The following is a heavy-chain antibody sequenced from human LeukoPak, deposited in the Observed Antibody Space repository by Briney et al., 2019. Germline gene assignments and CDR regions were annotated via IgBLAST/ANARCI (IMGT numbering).Heavy chain of an antibody. CDR1: GFTVSRNY. J-gene: IGHJ3*02. Sequence: GGSLRLSCAVSGFTVSRNYMSWVRQAPGKGLEWVSVIYSGGTTYYADSVKGRFTISRDNSKNTLYLQMNSPRAEDTAVYFCARLLGMVTTFDIWGQGTVVTVSS. D-gene: IGHD5-24*01. CDR3: ARLLGMVTTFDI. CDR2: IYSGGTT. V-gene: IGHV3-66*04.